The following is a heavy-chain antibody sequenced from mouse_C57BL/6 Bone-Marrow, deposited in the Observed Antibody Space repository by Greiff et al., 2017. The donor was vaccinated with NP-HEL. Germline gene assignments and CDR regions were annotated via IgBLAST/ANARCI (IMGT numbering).Heavy chain of an antibody. CDR1: GFTFSSYT. V-gene: IGHV5-9*01. CDR2: ISGGGGNT. D-gene: IGHD2-5*01. CDR3: ARHSKRYYFDY. J-gene: IGHJ2*01. Sequence: EVKLVESGGGLVKPGGSLKLSCAASGFTFSSYTMSWVRQTPEKRLEWVATISGGGGNTYYPDSVKGRFTISRDNAKNTLYLQMSSLRSEDTALYYCARHSKRYYFDYWGQGTTLTVSS.